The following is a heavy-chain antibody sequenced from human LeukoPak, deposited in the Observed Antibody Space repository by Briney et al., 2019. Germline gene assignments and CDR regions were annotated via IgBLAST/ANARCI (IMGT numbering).Heavy chain of an antibody. CDR3: ARWTGQMESYVVVVTAIISAFDI. D-gene: IGHD2-21*02. J-gene: IGHJ3*02. V-gene: IGHV4-39*07. CDR1: GGSISSSSYY. CDR2: INHSGST. Sequence: SETLSLTCTVSGGSISSSSYYWGWIRQPPGKGLEWIGEINHSGSTNYNPSLKSRVTISVDTSKNQFSLKLSSVTAADTAVYYCARWTGQMESYVVVVTAIISAFDIWGQGTMVTVSS.